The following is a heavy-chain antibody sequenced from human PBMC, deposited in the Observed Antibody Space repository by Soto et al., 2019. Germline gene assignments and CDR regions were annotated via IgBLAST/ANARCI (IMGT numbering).Heavy chain of an antibody. CDR1: GFTFSSYE. V-gene: IGHV3-48*03. CDR3: AREGYSGSYNYYYYYGMDV. Sequence: VGSLRLSCAASGFTFSSYEMNWVRQAPGKGLEWVSYISSSGSTIYYADSVKGRFTISRDNAKNSLYLQMNSLRAEDTAVYYCAREGYSGSYNYYYYYGMDVWGQGTTVTVSS. D-gene: IGHD1-26*01. CDR2: ISSSGSTI. J-gene: IGHJ6*02.